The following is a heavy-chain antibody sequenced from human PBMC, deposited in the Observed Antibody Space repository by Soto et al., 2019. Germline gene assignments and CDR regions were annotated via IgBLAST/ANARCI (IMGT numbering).Heavy chain of an antibody. Sequence: EVPLVESGGGLVQPGRSLRLSCAASGFTFDDYAMHWVRQAPGKGLEWVSGISWNSGSIGYADSVKGRFTISRDNAKNSLYLQMNSLRAEDTALYYCVTGGQLLTGGGGYWGQGTLVTVSS. V-gene: IGHV3-9*01. CDR3: VTGGQLLTGGGGY. D-gene: IGHD2-2*01. CDR1: GFTFDDYA. CDR2: ISWNSGSI. J-gene: IGHJ4*02.